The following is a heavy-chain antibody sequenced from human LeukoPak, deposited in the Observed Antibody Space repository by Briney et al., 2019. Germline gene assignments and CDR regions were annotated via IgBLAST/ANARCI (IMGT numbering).Heavy chain of an antibody. CDR2: INSDGSVT. CDR1: GFTFSSYW. CDR3: ARGNYRTTYYYGMVV. D-gene: IGHD4-11*01. Sequence: GSLRLSCAASGFTFSSYWMHWVRQAPGKGLVWVSRINSDGSVTSYADSVKGRFTISRDNAKNTLYLQMNGLRGEDTALYYCARGNYRTTYYYGMVVWGQGTTVTVSS. J-gene: IGHJ6*02. V-gene: IGHV3-74*01.